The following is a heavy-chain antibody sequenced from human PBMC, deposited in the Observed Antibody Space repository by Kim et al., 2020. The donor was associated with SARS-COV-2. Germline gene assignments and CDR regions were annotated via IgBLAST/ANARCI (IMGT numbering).Heavy chain of an antibody. D-gene: IGHD5-12*01. CDR3: ARIPGYRGYEEKWFDP. Sequence: ASVKVSCKASGYTFTGYYMHWVRQAPGQGLEWMGWINPNSVGTNYAQKFQGRVTMTRDTSISTAYMELSRLRSDDTAVYYCARIPGYRGYEEKWFDPWGQGTLVTVSS. V-gene: IGHV1-2*02. CDR2: INPNSVGT. J-gene: IGHJ5*02. CDR1: GYTFTGYY.